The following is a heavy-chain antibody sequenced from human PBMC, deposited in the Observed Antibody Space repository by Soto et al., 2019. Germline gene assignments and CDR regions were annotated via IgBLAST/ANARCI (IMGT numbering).Heavy chain of an antibody. V-gene: IGHV3-7*01. D-gene: IGHD6-25*01. CDR3: ARDLGYQTLDY. CDR1: GLTFSSSW. CDR2: IKQDGSEK. Sequence: GGSLRLSCAASGLTFSSSWMSWARQAPGKGLEWVANIKQDGSEKYYLHSVEGRFTISRDNAKNSLYLQMNSLRAEDTAVYYCARDLGYQTLDYWGQGTLVTVSS. J-gene: IGHJ4*02.